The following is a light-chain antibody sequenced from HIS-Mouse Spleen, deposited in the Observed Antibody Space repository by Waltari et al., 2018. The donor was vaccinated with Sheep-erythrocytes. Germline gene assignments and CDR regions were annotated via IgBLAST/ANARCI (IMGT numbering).Light chain of an antibody. CDR2: DVS. V-gene: IGLV2-11*01. CDR3: CSYAGSYNHV. J-gene: IGLJ1*01. Sequence: QSALTQPRSVSGSPGQSVTIPCTGTNRDVAGYNYVSWYQQHPGKAPKLMIYDVSKRPSGVPDRFSGSKSGNTASLTISGLQAEDEADYYCCSYAGSYNHVFATGTKVTVL. CDR1: NRDVAGYNY.